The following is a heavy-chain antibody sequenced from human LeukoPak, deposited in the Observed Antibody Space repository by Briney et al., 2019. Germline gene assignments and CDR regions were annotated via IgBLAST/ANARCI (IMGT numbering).Heavy chain of an antibody. CDR2: ICYSGST. CDR3: ARWPNVVVTAIHAFDI. CDR1: GGSISSGGYY. V-gene: IGHV4-31*03. D-gene: IGHD2-21*02. Sequence: SETLSLTCTVSGGSISSGGYYWSWIRQHPGKGLEWIGYICYSGSTYYNPSLKSRVTISVDTSKNQFSLKLSSVTAADTAVYYCARWPNVVVTAIHAFDIWGQGTMVTVSS. J-gene: IGHJ3*02.